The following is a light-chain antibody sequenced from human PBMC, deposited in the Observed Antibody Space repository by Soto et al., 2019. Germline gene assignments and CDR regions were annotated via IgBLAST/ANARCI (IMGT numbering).Light chain of an antibody. CDR1: SSDVGAYNY. V-gene: IGLV2-14*01. CDR3: SSYTTSRAYV. Sequence: QSALTQPASVSGSPGQSITISCTGTSSDVGAYNYVSWYQQQSGKAPKLMIHEVSNRPSGVSNRFSGSKSGNTAFLTISGLQAEDEADYYCSSYTTSRAYVFGIGTKVTVL. CDR2: EVS. J-gene: IGLJ1*01.